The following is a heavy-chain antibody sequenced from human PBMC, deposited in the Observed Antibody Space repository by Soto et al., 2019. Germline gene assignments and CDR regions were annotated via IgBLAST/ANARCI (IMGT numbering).Heavy chain of an antibody. CDR2: IYYSGGT. V-gene: IGHV4-39*01. J-gene: IGHJ1*01. D-gene: IGHD3-3*01. CDR3: ARHSTPAYYDFWSGYLGYFQH. Sequence: PSETLSLTCTVSGGSISSSSYYWGWIRQPPGKGLEWIGSIYYSGGTYYNPSLKSRVTISVDTSKNQFSLKLSSVTAADTAVYYCARHSTPAYYDFWSGYLGYFQHWGQGTLVTVSS. CDR1: GGSISSSSYY.